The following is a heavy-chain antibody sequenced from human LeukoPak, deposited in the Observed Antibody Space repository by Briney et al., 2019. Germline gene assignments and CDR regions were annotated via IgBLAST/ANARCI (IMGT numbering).Heavy chain of an antibody. J-gene: IGHJ4*02. CDR3: ARDGTGFDY. V-gene: IGHV3-7*01. D-gene: IGHD2-8*02. Sequence: GGSLRLSCVASGFTFSRDWMSWVRQAPGKGLEWVASVRQDGIETQYVDSVKGRFTISRDNAKNSVYLQMNSLRVEDTAVYYCARDGTGFDYWGQGTLVTVSS. CDR1: GFTFSRDW. CDR2: VRQDGIET.